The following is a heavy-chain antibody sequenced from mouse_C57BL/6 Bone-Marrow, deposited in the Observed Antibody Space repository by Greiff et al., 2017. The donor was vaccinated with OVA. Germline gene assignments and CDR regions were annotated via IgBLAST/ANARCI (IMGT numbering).Heavy chain of an antibody. CDR2: INPSSGYT. CDR1: GFTFTSYW. J-gene: IGHJ3*01. Sequence: VQLVESGAELAKPGASVKLSCKASGFTFTSYWMHWVKQRPGQGLEWIGNINPSSGYTKYNQKVKDKATLTADKSTSTAYMQLSSLTYEDSAVYYCARHLVFAYWGKGTLVTVSA. CDR3: ARHLVFAY. V-gene: IGHV1-7*01.